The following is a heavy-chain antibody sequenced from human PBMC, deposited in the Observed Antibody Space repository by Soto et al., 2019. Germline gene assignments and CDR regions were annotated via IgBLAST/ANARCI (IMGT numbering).Heavy chain of an antibody. V-gene: IGHV1-3*01. CDR3: ARDQEGNIVVVPAAIGYYYGMDV. J-gene: IGHJ6*02. D-gene: IGHD2-2*01. Sequence: QVQLVQSGAEVKKPGASVKVSCKASGYTFTSYAMHWVRQAPGQRLEWMGWINAGNGNTKYSKKFQGRVTITRDTSASTAYMELSSLRSEDTAVYYCARDQEGNIVVVPAAIGYYYGMDVWGQGTTVTVSS. CDR1: GYTFTSYA. CDR2: INAGNGNT.